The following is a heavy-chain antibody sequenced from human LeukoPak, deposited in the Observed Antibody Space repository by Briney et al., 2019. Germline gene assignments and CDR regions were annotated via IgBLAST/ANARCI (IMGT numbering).Heavy chain of an antibody. J-gene: IGHJ3*01. CDR1: GGSISSASYF. Sequence: NPSETLSLTCTVSGGSISSASYFWGWIRQPPGKGLEWIGTLYYSGSTYYSASLKSRVTMSGDTSRNQFPLRLSSVNAADTAVYYCAKAGVRYSDSSALYAFDFWGPGTMVTVSS. D-gene: IGHD3-22*01. CDR2: LYYSGST. CDR3: AKAGVRYSDSSALYAFDF. V-gene: IGHV4-39*01.